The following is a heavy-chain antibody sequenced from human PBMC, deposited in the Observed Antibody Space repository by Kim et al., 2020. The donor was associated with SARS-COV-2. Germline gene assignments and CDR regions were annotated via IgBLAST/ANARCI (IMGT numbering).Heavy chain of an antibody. CDR2: IYHSGST. V-gene: IGHV4-4*02. Sequence: SETLSLTCAVSGGSISSSNWWSWVRQPPGKGLEWIGEIYHSGSTNYNPSLKSRVTISVDKSKNQFSLKLSSVTAADTAVYYCARKLGSYYDILLTVYYYYYGMDVWGQGTTVTVSS. D-gene: IGHD3-9*01. CDR1: GGSISSSNW. J-gene: IGHJ6*02. CDR3: ARKLGSYYDILLTVYYYYYGMDV.